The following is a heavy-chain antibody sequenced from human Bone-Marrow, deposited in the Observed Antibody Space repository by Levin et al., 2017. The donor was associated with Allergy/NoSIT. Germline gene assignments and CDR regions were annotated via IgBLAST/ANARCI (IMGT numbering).Heavy chain of an antibody. CDR1: GFTFSDYY. V-gene: IGHV3-11*01. D-gene: IGHD6-13*01. CDR3: ARDHIASAGAEGLWYYYYGLGV. Sequence: GESLKISCAASGFTFSDYYMNWIRQAPGKGLEWIAYISPSGKSIFYAESVKGRFTISRDNAKTSVFLQMSSLRAEDTAVYYCARDHIASAGAEGLWYYYYGLGVWGQGTTVSVSS. CDR2: ISPSGKSI. J-gene: IGHJ6*02.